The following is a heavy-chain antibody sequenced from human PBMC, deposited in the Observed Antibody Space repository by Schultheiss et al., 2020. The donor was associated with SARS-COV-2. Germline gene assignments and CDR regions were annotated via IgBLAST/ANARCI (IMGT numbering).Heavy chain of an antibody. J-gene: IGHJ4*02. D-gene: IGHD2-21*02. CDR1: GFTFSSYE. CDR2: ISSSGSTI. CDR3: ARSREHIVVVTAIFFDY. Sequence: GGSLRLSCAASGFTFSSYEMNWVRQAPGKGLEWVSYISSSGSTIYYADSVKGRFTISRDNAKNSLYLQMNSLRAEDTAVYYCARSREHIVVVTAIFFDYWGQGTLVTVSS. V-gene: IGHV3-48*03.